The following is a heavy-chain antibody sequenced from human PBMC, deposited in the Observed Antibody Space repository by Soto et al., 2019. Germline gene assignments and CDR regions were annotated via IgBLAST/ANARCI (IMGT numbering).Heavy chain of an antibody. D-gene: IGHD3-16*01. CDR1: GLTLRSYA. Sequence: EGQLLQSGGDLVQPGGSLRLSCAGSGLTLRSYAMTWIRQTPEKGLEWVSTISGRSGVPSYADSVNGRFTVSRDNSKNTLYLQKNSLRPDDTGIYLRSKGGPFTGGFDPWGQGTLVTVAS. V-gene: IGHV3-23*01. J-gene: IGHJ5*02. CDR2: ISGRSGVP. CDR3: SKGGPFTGGFDP.